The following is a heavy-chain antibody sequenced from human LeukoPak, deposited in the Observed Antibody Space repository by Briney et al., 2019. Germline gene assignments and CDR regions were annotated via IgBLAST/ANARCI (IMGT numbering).Heavy chain of an antibody. V-gene: IGHV4-59*08. CDR3: ARQQGPSRDFDY. CDR2: IYYSGST. CDR1: GGSMSPYH. Sequence: SETLSLTCTVSGGSMSPYHWGWIRQPPGKGLEWTGYIYYSGSTNYNPSLKSRVTISVDTSKNQFSLKLSSVTAADTAVYYCARQQGPSRDFDYWGQGTLVTVSS. J-gene: IGHJ4*02.